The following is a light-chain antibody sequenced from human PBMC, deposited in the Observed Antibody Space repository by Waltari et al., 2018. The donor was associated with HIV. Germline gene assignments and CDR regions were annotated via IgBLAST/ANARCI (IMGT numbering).Light chain of an antibody. J-gene: IGLJ2*01. CDR1: RSNIGAGYD. CDR3: QSYDSSLSSVV. V-gene: IGLV1-40*01. Sequence: QSVVTQPPSVSGAPGQRVSISCPGSRSNIGAGYDVHWYQQLPGTAPKFVIYCNRNRPSGVPDRFSGSKSGTSASLAITGLQAEDEADYYCQSYDSSLSSVVFGGGTKLTVL. CDR2: CNR.